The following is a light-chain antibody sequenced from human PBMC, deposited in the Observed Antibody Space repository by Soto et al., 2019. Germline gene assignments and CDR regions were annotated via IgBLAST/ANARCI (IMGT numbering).Light chain of an antibody. CDR3: QQYNTWYT. Sequence: DIQMTQSPSTLSASVGDRVTITCRACQSISSWLAWYQQKPGKAPKLLIYDASSLESGVPSRFSGSGSGTEFTLTISSLQPDDFATYYCQQYNTWYTFGQGTKLEIK. CDR2: DAS. CDR1: QSISSW. V-gene: IGKV1-5*01. J-gene: IGKJ2*01.